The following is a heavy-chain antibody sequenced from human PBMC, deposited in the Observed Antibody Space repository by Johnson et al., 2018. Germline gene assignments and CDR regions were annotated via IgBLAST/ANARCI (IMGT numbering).Heavy chain of an antibody. CDR2: IYESVGT. D-gene: IGHD6-13*01. CDR3: ARESFSITAGNDGFDI. CDR1: GVSLSLHQ. V-gene: IGHV4-59*11. J-gene: IGHJ3*02. Sequence: QVQLQESGPGLVKPSETLSLICTVSGVSLSLHQWNWIRQPPGKGLEWIGVIYESVGTNYNPSLNSRVTISLGASKNQFSLKLSSVTAADTAVYYCARESFSITAGNDGFDIWGQGTMVIVSS.